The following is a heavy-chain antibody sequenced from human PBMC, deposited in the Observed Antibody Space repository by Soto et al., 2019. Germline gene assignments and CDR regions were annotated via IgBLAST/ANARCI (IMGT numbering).Heavy chain of an antibody. D-gene: IGHD2-8*01. Sequence: PGGSLRLSCAASGFTFSSYGMHWVRQAPGKGLEWVAVIWYDGSNIYYADSVKGRFTISRDNSKNTLYLEMNSLRAEDTAVYYCAKELIDHGVLAYWAQGTLVLGSS. CDR1: GFTFSSYG. V-gene: IGHV3-33*06. CDR3: AKELIDHGVLAY. J-gene: IGHJ4*02. CDR2: IWYDGSNI.